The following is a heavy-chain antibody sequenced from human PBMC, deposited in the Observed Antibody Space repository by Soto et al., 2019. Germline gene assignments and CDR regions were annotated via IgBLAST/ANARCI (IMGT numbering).Heavy chain of an antibody. Sequence: LKISCKGSGYSFTSYWIGWVRQMPGKGLEWMGIIYPGDSDTRYSPSFQGQVTISADKSISTAYLQWSSLKASDTAMYYCARPPYYYGSGSFGTDVWGQGTTVTVSS. D-gene: IGHD3-10*01. CDR2: IYPGDSDT. V-gene: IGHV5-51*01. CDR3: ARPPYYYGSGSFGTDV. CDR1: GYSFTSYW. J-gene: IGHJ6*02.